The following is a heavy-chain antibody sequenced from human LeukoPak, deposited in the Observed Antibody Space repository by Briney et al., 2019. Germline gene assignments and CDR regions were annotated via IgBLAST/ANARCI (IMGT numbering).Heavy chain of an antibody. J-gene: IGHJ4*02. CDR2: ISYDGSNK. CDR1: GFTFSSYA. D-gene: IGHD3-10*01. V-gene: IGHV3-30-3*01. CDR3: AKGRGDYFDY. Sequence: PGRSLRLSCAASGFTFSSYAMHWVRQAPGKGLERVAVISYDGSNKYYADSVKGRFTISRDNSKNTLYLQMNSLRAEDTAVYYCAKGRGDYFDYWGQGTLVTVSS.